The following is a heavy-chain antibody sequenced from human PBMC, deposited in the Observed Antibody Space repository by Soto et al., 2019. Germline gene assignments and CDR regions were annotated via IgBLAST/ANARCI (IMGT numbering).Heavy chain of an antibody. CDR3: AGGSGYCSGGSCSSYFDY. CDR1: GYTFTSYG. V-gene: IGHV1-18*01. CDR2: ISAYNGNT. D-gene: IGHD2-15*01. Sequence: QVQLVQSGAEVKKPGASVKVSCKASGYTFTSYGISWVRQAPGQGLEWMGWISAYNGNTNYAQKLQGRVTMTTDTSTSTAYMELRSMRSDDTAVYYCAGGSGYCSGGSCSSYFDYWGQGTLVTVSS. J-gene: IGHJ4*02.